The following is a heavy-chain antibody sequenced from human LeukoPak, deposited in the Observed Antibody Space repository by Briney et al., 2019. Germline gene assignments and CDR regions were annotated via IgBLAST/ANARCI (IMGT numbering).Heavy chain of an antibody. D-gene: IGHD6-19*01. CDR2: INPNSGGT. V-gene: IGHV1-2*04. Sequence: ASVKVSCKASGYTFTGYYMHWVRQAPGQGLEWMGWINPNSGGTNYAQKFQGWVTMTRDTSISTAYMELSRLRSDDTAVYYCARSFGGYSSGLYLDYYGMDVWGKGTTVTVSS. CDR3: ARSFGGYSSGLYLDYYGMDV. J-gene: IGHJ6*04. CDR1: GYTFTGYY.